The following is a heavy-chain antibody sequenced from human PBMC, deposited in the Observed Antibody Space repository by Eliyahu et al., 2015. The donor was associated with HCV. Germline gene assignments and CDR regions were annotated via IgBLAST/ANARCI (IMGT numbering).Heavy chain of an antibody. CDR2: INPSEST. V-gene: IGHV4-34*01. CDR3: ARGKTFYLDY. CDR1: VGSFSGYY. Sequence: QVQLQQWGAGLLKPSETLSLTCAVYVGSFSGYYWTWVRQPPGKGLEWIGEINPSESTNYNPSLKSRVTISVDTSKNQFSLKLSSVTAADTAVYYCARGKTFYLDYWGQGTLVTVSS. J-gene: IGHJ4*02.